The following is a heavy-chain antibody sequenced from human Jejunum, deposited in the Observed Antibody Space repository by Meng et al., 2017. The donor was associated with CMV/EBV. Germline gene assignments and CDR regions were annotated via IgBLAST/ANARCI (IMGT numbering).Heavy chain of an antibody. V-gene: IGHV3-66*02. CDR3: ARGAFD. CDR2: IYDVGNI. Sequence: GSMRRSCAAAGCSVGNNYMNWVRQAPGKGLEWVSVIYDVGNIYYADSVKGRFFISRDSSKNMLYLQMNSLRPEDTALYYCARGAFDWGQGTQVTVSS. CDR1: GCSVGNNY. D-gene: IGHD2/OR15-2a*01. J-gene: IGHJ4*02.